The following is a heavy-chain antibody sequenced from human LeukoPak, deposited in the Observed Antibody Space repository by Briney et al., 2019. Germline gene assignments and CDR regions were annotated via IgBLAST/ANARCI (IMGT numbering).Heavy chain of an antibody. V-gene: IGHV3-33*08. J-gene: IGHJ3*02. CDR2: IWSDGSQK. CDR1: GFTFSTLG. Sequence: GRSLRLSCTASGFTFSTLGIHWVRQTPGKGLEWVAGIWSDGSQKYYADSVKGRFTISRDNSKNTLYLQMNSLRAEDTAVYYCARDRPRYSGYGTRTPQAAFDIWGQGTMVTVSS. D-gene: IGHD5-12*01. CDR3: ARDRPRYSGYGTRTPQAAFDI.